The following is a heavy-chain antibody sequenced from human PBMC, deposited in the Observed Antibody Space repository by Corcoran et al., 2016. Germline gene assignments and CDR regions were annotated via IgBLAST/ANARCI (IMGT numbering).Heavy chain of an antibody. V-gene: IGHV1-46*01. J-gene: IGHJ4*02. CDR2: INPSGGST. CDR3: AREAGNENWDY. CDR1: GYTFTNYY. Sequence: QVQLVQSGAEVKKPGASAKVSCKASGYTFTNYYMHWVRQAPGQGLEWMGIINPSGGSTSYAQKFQGRVTMTRDTSKGTVYMEVSSLRSEDTAVYYCAREAGNENWDYWGQGTLVTVSS.